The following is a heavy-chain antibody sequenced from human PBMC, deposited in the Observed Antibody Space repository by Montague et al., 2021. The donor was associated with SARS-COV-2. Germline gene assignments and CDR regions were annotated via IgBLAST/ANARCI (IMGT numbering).Heavy chain of an antibody. V-gene: IGHV4-34*01. Sequence: SETLSLTCAVHGGSFSGYYWNWIRQPPGKWLEWIGEINHGGSTNYNPSLKSRLTISTDTSKNQFSLKLTSVAAADTAVYYCARLRDGVVPSPILGVGPYFSYYYMDVWGKGTTVTVSS. J-gene: IGHJ6*03. CDR3: ARLRDGVVPSPILGVGPYFSYYYMDV. CDR2: INHGGST. CDR1: GGSFSGYY. D-gene: IGHD3-10*01.